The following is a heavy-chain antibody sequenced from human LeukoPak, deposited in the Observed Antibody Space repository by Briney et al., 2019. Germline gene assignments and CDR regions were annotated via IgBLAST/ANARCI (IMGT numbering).Heavy chain of an antibody. CDR3: ARGDSWNETGGAY. J-gene: IGHJ4*02. Sequence: PAGSLRLSCAASGFTFSSYEMNWVRQAPGKGLEWVSYISSSRSTIYYADSVKGRFTISRDNAKNSLYLQMNSLRAEDTAVYYCARGDSWNETGGAYWGQGTRVAVSS. CDR2: ISSSRSTI. D-gene: IGHD1-20*01. CDR1: GFTFSSYE. V-gene: IGHV3-48*03.